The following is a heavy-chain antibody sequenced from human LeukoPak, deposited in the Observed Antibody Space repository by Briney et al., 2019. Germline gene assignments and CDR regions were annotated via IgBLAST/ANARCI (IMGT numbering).Heavy chain of an antibody. CDR3: ARGQGDFWSGFSDFGLDV. Sequence: AASVKVSCKASGYSFTTYDVNWVRQATGQGLEWMGWMNPNSGNTGYAQKFQGRVTTTRNTSISTAYMDLSSLRSEDTAVYYCARGQGDFWSGFSDFGLDVWGQGTTVTVSS. J-gene: IGHJ6*02. CDR2: MNPNSGNT. V-gene: IGHV1-8*01. CDR1: GYSFTTYD. D-gene: IGHD3-3*01.